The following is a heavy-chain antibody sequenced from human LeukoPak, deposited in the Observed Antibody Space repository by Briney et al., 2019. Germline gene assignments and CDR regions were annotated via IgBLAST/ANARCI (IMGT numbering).Heavy chain of an antibody. V-gene: IGHV4-30-2*01. D-gene: IGHD3-10*01. Sequence: SQTLSLTCAVSGGSISSGGYSWSWIWQPPGKGLEWIGYIYHSGSTYYNPSLKSRVTISVDRSKNQFSLKLSSVTAADTAVYYCARVLLWFGDPSWFDPWGQGTLVTVSS. J-gene: IGHJ5*02. CDR2: IYHSGST. CDR1: GGSISSGGYS. CDR3: ARVLLWFGDPSWFDP.